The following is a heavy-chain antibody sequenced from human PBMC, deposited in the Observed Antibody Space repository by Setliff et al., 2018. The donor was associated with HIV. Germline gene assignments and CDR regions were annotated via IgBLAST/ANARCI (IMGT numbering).Heavy chain of an antibody. Sequence: GSGPTLVNPTQTLTLTCTFSGFSLNTPGLGVGWIRQPPGEALEWLALIYWNNDKRYNPSLGSRLSITKDTSKNLVVLVMTNMDAVDTATYYRAHRPLSADDFDYWGQGAQVTVSS. J-gene: IGHJ4*02. V-gene: IGHV2-5*01. CDR3: AHRPLSADDFDY. CDR2: IYWNNDK. CDR1: GFSLNTPGLG.